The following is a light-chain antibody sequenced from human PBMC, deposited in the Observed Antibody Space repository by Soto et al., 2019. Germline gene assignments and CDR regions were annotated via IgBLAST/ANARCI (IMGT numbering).Light chain of an antibody. CDR1: QAIRTA. Sequence: AIQLTQSPSSLSASVGDRVTITCRASQAIRTALGWYQQRPGKVPKLLIYAASTLQSGVPSRFSGSGSGTDFTLTISSLQPEDFATYYCQQYKSYPLTFGGGTKVDIK. CDR3: QQYKSYPLT. V-gene: IGKV1-6*01. J-gene: IGKJ4*01. CDR2: AAS.